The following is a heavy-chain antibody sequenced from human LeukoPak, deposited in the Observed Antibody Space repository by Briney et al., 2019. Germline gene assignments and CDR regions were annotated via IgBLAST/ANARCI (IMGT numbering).Heavy chain of an antibody. CDR2: IYYSGST. CDR1: GGSINTYF. CDR3: ARAIPHDYGDIIGWFGP. D-gene: IGHD4-17*01. V-gene: IGHV4-59*01. Sequence: SETLSLTCTVSGGSINTYFWSWIRQPPGEGLEWIGYIYYSGSTNYNPSLKSRVTISVDTSKNRFSLKLSSVTAADTAVYYCARAIPHDYGDIIGWFGPWGQGTLVTVSS. J-gene: IGHJ5*02.